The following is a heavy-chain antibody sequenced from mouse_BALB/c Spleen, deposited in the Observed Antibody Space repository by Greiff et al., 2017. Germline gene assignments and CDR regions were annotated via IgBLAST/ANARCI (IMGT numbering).Heavy chain of an antibody. CDR2: ISSGSSTI. J-gene: IGHJ2*01. Sequence: VKLVESGGGLVQPGGSRKLSCAASGFTFSSFGMHWVRQAPEKGLEWVAYISSGSSTIYYADTVKGRFTISRDNPKNTLFLQMTSLRSEDTAMYYCARSPLRGAFDYWGQGTTLTVSS. D-gene: IGHD3-1*01. CDR1: GFTFSSFG. V-gene: IGHV5-17*02. CDR3: ARSPLRGAFDY.